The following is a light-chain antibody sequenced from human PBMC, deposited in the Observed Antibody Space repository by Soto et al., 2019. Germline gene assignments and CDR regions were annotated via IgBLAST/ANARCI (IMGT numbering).Light chain of an antibody. Sequence: IVLTQCPATLSLSPLEISTLSCSANQTISSNLAWYQQKPGEAPRLFIYGASSRANGIPDRFSGSGSGTDFTLTISRLEPEDFAVYICQQYGTSPRTFGQGTRLEIK. CDR1: QTISSN. V-gene: IGKV3-20*01. CDR2: GAS. CDR3: QQYGTSPRT. J-gene: IGKJ5*01.